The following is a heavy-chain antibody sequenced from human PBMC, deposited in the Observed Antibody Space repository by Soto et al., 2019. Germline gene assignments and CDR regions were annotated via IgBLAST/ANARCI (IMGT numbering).Heavy chain of an antibody. CDR2: IIPIFGTA. D-gene: IGHD3-16*01. Sequence: ASVKVSCKASGGTFSSYAISWVRQAPGQGLEWMGGIIPIFGTANYAQKFQGRVTITADESTSTAYMELSSLRSEDKAVYYCARDRAGGNDAFDIWGQGTMVTVSS. CDR1: GGTFSSYA. V-gene: IGHV1-69*13. J-gene: IGHJ3*02. CDR3: ARDRAGGNDAFDI.